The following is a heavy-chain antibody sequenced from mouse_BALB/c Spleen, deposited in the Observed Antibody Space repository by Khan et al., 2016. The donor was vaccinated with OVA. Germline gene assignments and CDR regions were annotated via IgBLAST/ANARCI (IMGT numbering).Heavy chain of an antibody. CDR1: GFTFSTYG. D-gene: IGHD1-1*01. CDR3: ARLAYYYDSGGFAY. J-gene: IGHJ3*01. Sequence: EVELVESGGDLVKPGGSLKLSCAASGFTFSTYGMSWVRQTPDKRLEWVATISTGGRYTYYPDSVKGRFPIYRDHAKNTPYLQLSSLKSEDPAMFYCARLAYYYDSGGFAYWGEGTLVTVSA. V-gene: IGHV5-6*01. CDR2: ISTGGRYT.